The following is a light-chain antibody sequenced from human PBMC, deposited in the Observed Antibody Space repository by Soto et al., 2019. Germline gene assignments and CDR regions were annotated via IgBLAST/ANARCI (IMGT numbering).Light chain of an antibody. CDR2: LNSDGSH. V-gene: IGLV4-69*01. Sequence: QLVLTQSPSASASLGASVQLTCTLSSGHSNYAIAWHQQQSEKGPRYLMKLNSDGSHSKGDGIPDRFSGSSSGAERYLTISSLQSEDEADYYCHTWGSGIVVFGGGTKLTVL. CDR1: SGHSNYA. J-gene: IGLJ2*01. CDR3: HTWGSGIVV.